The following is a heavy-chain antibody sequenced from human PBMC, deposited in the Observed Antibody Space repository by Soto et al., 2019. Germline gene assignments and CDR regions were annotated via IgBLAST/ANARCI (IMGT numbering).Heavy chain of an antibody. CDR2: IYYSGST. D-gene: IGHD6-6*01. CDR1: GGSISSSSYY. V-gene: IGHV4-39*01. J-gene: IGHJ4*02. CDR3: ASPDPSSSTSYYFDY. Sequence: SETLSLTCTVSGGSISSSSYYWGWIRQPPGKGLEWIGSIYYSGSTYYNPSLKSRVTISVDTSKNQFSLKLSSVTAADTAGYYCASPDPSSSTSYYFDYWGPGTLVTVSS.